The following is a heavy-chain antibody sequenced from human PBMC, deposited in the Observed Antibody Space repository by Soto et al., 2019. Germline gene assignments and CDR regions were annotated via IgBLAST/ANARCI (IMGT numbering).Heavy chain of an antibody. J-gene: IGHJ6*02. CDR2: ISSSGSTI. CDR1: GLTFSSYE. CDR3: ARDFEYYGSGTHYYYGMGV. D-gene: IGHD3-10*01. Sequence: GGSLRLSCAASGLTFSSYEMNWVRQAPGKGLEWVSYISSSGSTIYYADSVKGRFTISRDNAKNSLYLQMNSLRAEDTAVYYCARDFEYYGSGTHYYYGMGVWGQGTTVTVSS. V-gene: IGHV3-48*03.